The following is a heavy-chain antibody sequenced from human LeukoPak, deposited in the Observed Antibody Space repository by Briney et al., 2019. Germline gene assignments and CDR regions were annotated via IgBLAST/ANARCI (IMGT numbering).Heavy chain of an antibody. CDR1: GGSFSGYY. V-gene: IGHV4-34*01. CDR2: INHSGST. CDR3: ARGPVVVAATPYYYYGMDV. D-gene: IGHD2-15*01. Sequence: SETLSLTCAVYGGSFSGYYWSWIRQPPGKGLEWSGEINHSGSTNYNPSLKSRVTISVDTSKNQFSLKLSSVTAADTAVYYCARGPVVVAATPYYYYGMDVWGQGTTVTVSS. J-gene: IGHJ6*02.